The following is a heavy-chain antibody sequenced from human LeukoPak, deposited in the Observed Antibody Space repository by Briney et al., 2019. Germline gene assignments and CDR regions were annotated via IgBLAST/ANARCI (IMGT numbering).Heavy chain of an antibody. CDR1: GFTFSSYA. D-gene: IGHD3-22*01. CDR3: ARGGVLHYYDSSGYGIDY. CDR2: ISYDGSNK. V-gene: IGHV3-30-3*01. J-gene: IGHJ4*02. Sequence: GGSLRLSCAASGFTFSSYATHWVRQAPGKGLEWVAVISYDGSNKYYADSVKGRFTISRDNSKNTLYLQMNSLRAEDTAVYYCARGGVLHYYDSSGYGIDYWVQGTLVTVSS.